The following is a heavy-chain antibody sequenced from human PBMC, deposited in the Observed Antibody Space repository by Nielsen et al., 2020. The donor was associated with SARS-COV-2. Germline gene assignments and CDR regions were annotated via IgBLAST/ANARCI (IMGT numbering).Heavy chain of an antibody. Sequence: GGPLRLSCAASGFTFNIYAMAWVRRAPGRGLEWVSGTSASGASTYYADSVKGRFSISRDNSRNTLYLQMNSLRVEDTAIYFCAKDDVVRGDAYDIWSQGTVVTVSS. CDR3: AKDDVVRGDAYDI. D-gene: IGHD3-10*01. CDR1: GFTFNIYA. CDR2: TSASGAST. V-gene: IGHV3-23*01. J-gene: IGHJ3*02.